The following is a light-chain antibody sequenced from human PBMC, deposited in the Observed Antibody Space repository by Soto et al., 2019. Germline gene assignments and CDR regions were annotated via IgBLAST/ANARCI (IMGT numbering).Light chain of an antibody. CDR1: SSSIGSNT. CDR3: ATWDDSLNGRV. Sequence: QLVLTQPPSASGTPGQRVIISCSGSSSSIGSNTVNWYQQLPGTAPKLLIYGHNQRPSGVPDRFSGSKSGTSASLAISGLQSEDEADYYCATWDDSLNGRVFGGGTKLTVL. J-gene: IGLJ2*01. CDR2: GHN. V-gene: IGLV1-44*01.